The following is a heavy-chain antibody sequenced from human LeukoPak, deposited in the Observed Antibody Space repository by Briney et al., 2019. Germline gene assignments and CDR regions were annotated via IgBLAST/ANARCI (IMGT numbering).Heavy chain of an antibody. D-gene: IGHD3-10*01. V-gene: IGHV3-7*01. Sequence: PGGSLRLSCAAPGFTFSSYWMSWVRQAPGKGLEWVANIKQDGSEKYYVDSVKGRFTISRDNAKNSLYLQMNSLRAEDTAVYYCARGQGPVAIWFGELYLYYFDYWGQGTLVTVSS. CDR3: ARGQGPVAIWFGELYLYYFDY. J-gene: IGHJ4*02. CDR2: IKQDGSEK. CDR1: GFTFSSYW.